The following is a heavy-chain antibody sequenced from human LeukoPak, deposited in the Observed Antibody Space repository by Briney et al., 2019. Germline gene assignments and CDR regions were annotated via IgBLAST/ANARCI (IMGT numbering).Heavy chain of an antibody. CDR1: GFTFSSYE. D-gene: IGHD2-15*01. CDR3: ARDESSXGYFDY. J-gene: IGHJ4*02. V-gene: IGHV3-48*03. Sequence: GGSLRLSCAASGFTFSSYEMNWVRQAPGKGLEWVSYISSSGSTIHYADSVKGRFTISRDNAKNSLYLQMNSLRAEDTAVYYCARDESSXGYFDYWXXGTLVTV. CDR2: ISSSGSTI.